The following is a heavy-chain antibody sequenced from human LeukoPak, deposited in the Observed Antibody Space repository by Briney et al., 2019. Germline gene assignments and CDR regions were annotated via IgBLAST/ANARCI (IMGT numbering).Heavy chain of an antibody. V-gene: IGHV3-48*01. CDR3: ARSYYGDYASSGFDI. CDR2: ISSRSNTI. D-gene: IGHD4-17*01. J-gene: IGHJ3*02. Sequence: PGGSLRLSCAASGFTFSSYAMSWVRQAPGKGLEWVSYISSRSNTIYYADSVKGRFTISRDNDKSSLFLQMNSLRAEDTAVYYCARSYYGDYASSGFDIWGQGTMVTVSS. CDR1: GFTFSSYA.